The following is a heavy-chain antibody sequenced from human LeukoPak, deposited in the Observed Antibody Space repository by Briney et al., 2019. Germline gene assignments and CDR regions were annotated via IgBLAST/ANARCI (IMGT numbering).Heavy chain of an antibody. J-gene: IGHJ6*02. CDR3: ASDILTGFYSTRGMDV. V-gene: IGHV4-39*07. D-gene: IGHD3-9*01. Sequence: PSETLSLTCTVSGGSISSRSYYWDWIRQPPGKGLEWNGTIYYTGTTYYNPSLEGRLTISLDTSKNQFSLKLSSVTAADTAIYYCASDILTGFYSTRGMDVWGQGTTVTVSS. CDR1: GGSISSRSYY. CDR2: IYYTGTT.